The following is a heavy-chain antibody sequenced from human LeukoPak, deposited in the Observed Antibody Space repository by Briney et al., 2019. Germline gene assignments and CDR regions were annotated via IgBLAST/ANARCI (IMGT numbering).Heavy chain of an antibody. V-gene: IGHV4-4*07. CDR1: GGSISSYY. CDR2: IYTSGST. Sequence: SETLSLTCTVSGGSISSYYWSWIRQPAGKGLGWIGRIYTSGSTNYNPSLKSRVTMSVDTSKNQFSLKLSSVTAADTAVYYCARNRPHRVPAAIDYWGQGTLVTVSS. CDR3: ARNRPHRVPAAIDY. J-gene: IGHJ4*02. D-gene: IGHD2-2*01.